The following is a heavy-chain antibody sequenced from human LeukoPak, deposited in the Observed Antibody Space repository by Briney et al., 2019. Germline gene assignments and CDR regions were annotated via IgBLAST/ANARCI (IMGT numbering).Heavy chain of an antibody. V-gene: IGHV4-59*01. CDR1: GGPISSYY. Sequence: NPSETLSLTCTVSGGPISSYYWSWLRQPPGKGLEWIGYIYYSGSTNYNPSLKSRVTISVDTSKNQFSLELSSVTAADTAVYYCARVGYDSSGYPNDAFDIWGQGTMVAVSS. CDR2: IYYSGST. J-gene: IGHJ3*02. CDR3: ARVGYDSSGYPNDAFDI. D-gene: IGHD3-22*01.